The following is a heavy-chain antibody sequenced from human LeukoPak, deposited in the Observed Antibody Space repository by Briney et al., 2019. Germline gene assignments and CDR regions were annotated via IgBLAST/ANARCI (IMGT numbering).Heavy chain of an antibody. V-gene: IGHV4-59*08. CDR1: GGSISSYY. D-gene: IGHD1-26*01. CDR2: IYYSGST. Sequence: PSETLSLTCTVSGGSISSYYWSWIRQPPGKGLEWIGYIYYSGSTNYNPSLKSRVTISVDTSKYQFSLKLSSVTAADTAVYYCASVGATRTLDYWGQGTLVTVSS. CDR3: ASVGATRTLDY. J-gene: IGHJ4*02.